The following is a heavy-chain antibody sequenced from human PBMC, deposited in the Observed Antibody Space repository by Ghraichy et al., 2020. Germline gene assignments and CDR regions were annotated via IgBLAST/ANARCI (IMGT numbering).Heavy chain of an antibody. J-gene: IGHJ4*02. D-gene: IGHD3-16*01. Sequence: SQTLSLTCTVSGNSISSSSYYWGWIRQPPGKGLEWIGSIYYSGSTYYNPSLKSRVTISEDTSKNQFSLKLSSVTAADTAVYYCARHPWGVASFDYWGQGTLVTVSS. V-gene: IGHV4-39*01. CDR3: ARHPWGVASFDY. CDR1: GNSISSSSYY. CDR2: IYYSGST.